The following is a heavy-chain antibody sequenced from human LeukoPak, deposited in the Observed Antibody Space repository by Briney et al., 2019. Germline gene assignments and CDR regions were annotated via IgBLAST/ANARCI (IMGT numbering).Heavy chain of an antibody. J-gene: IGHJ4*02. CDR3: AREAYCDSSDYFDY. Sequence: GASVKVSCKVSGYTLTELSMHWVRQAPGKGLEWMGGFDPEDGETIYAQKFQGRVTMTTDTSTSTAYMELRSLRSDDTAVYYCAREAYCDSSDYFDYWGQGTLVTVSS. CDR1: GYTLTELS. D-gene: IGHD3-22*01. V-gene: IGHV1-24*01. CDR2: FDPEDGET.